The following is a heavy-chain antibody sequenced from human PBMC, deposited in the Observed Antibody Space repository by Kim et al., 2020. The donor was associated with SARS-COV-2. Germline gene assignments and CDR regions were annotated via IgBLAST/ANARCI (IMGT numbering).Heavy chain of an antibody. V-gene: IGHV3-7*01. J-gene: IGHJ4*02. CDR3: ARVGRSGWPEEY. CDR1: GFTFSSYW. Sequence: GGSLRLSCVASGFTFSSYWMSWVRQAPGKGLEWVANINHGGRVKYYADSVRGRFTISRDDAKNSVYLQMNSLGADDMAVYYCARVGRSGWPEEYRGQGTL. D-gene: IGHD6-25*01. CDR2: INHGGRVK.